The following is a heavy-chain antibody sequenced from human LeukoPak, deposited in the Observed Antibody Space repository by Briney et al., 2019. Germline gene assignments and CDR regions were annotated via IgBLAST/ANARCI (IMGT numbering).Heavy chain of an antibody. CDR3: ARGGSYGGYHSY. D-gene: IGHD4-23*01. Sequence: GGSLRLSCAASGFTFSSYEMNWVRQAPGKGLEWVSYISSSGSTIYYADSVKGRFTISRDNAKNSLYLQMNSLRAEHTALYYCARGGSYGGYHSYWGQGTLVTVSS. CDR1: GFTFSSYE. V-gene: IGHV3-48*03. J-gene: IGHJ4*02. CDR2: ISSSGSTI.